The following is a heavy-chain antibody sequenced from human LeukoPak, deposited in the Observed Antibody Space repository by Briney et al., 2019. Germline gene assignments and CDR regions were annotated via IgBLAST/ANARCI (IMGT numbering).Heavy chain of an antibody. CDR3: ARVAGYCSSTSCYLDNWFDP. CDR2: IYYSGSN. CDR1: GGSISSYY. J-gene: IGHJ5*02. V-gene: IGHV4-59*01. D-gene: IGHD2-2*01. Sequence: PSETLSLTCTVSGGSISSYYWSWIRQPPGKGLEWIGYIYYSGSNNYNPSLKSRVTISVDTSKNQFSLKLSSVTAADTAVYYCARVAGYCSSTSCYLDNWFDPWGQGTLVTVSS.